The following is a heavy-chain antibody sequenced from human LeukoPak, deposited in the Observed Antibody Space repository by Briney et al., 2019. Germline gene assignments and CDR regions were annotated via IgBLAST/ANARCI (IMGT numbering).Heavy chain of an antibody. D-gene: IGHD2-8*01. J-gene: IGHJ3*01. CDR2: IGGGGGDT. V-gene: IGHV3-23*01. CDR1: GFTFSDFA. Sequence: GGSLRLSCVASGFTFSDFAMSWVRQAPGAGPEWVSAIGGGGGDTYYADSVKGRFTVSRDNSDNTLYLQLSRLRAEDTAVYYCAKDYFSRNGVFDAFDLWGHGTTVTVS. CDR3: AKDYFSRNGVFDAFDL.